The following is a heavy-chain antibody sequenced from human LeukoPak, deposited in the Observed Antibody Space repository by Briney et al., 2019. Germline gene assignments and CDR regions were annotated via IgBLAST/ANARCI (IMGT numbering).Heavy chain of an antibody. Sequence: GGSLRLFCAASGFTFTSYSMNWVRQAPGKGLGWVSSISNSGSYIYYADSVKGRFTISRDNAKNSLYLQMNSLRAEDAAVYYCANHLACGSTSCPPFDYWGQGTLVTVSS. V-gene: IGHV3-21*01. CDR1: GFTFTSYS. CDR3: ANHLACGSTSCPPFDY. J-gene: IGHJ4*02. D-gene: IGHD2-2*01. CDR2: ISNSGSYI.